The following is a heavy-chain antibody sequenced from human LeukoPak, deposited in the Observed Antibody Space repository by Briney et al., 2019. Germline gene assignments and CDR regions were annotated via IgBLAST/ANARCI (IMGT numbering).Heavy chain of an antibody. CDR3: ARVGDYYVYYFDY. J-gene: IGHJ4*02. D-gene: IGHD4-17*01. CDR1: GGSISNSSYY. V-gene: IGHV4-39*07. Sequence: SETLSLTCTVSGGSISNSSYYWGWIRQPPGKGLEWIGSIYYSGSTYYNPSLKSRVTISVDTSKNQFSLKLSSVTAADTAVYYCARVGDYYVYYFDYWGQGTLVTVSS. CDR2: IYYSGST.